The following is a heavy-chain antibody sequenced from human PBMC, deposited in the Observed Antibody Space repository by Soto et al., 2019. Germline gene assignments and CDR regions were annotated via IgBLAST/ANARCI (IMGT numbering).Heavy chain of an antibody. CDR2: IYYSGST. Sequence: SETLSLTCTVSGGSISSYYWSWVRQPPGKGLEWIGYIYYSGSTNYNPSLKSRVTISVDTSKNQFSLKLSSVTAADTAVYYCARVAHCISSSCYGRIYGMDVWGQGTSVTVSS. D-gene: IGHD2-2*01. J-gene: IGHJ6*02. CDR1: GGSISSYY. V-gene: IGHV4-59*01. CDR3: ARVAHCISSSCYGRIYGMDV.